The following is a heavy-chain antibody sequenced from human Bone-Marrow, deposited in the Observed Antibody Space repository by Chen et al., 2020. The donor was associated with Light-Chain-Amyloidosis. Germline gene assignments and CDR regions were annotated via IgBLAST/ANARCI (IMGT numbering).Heavy chain of an antibody. CDR2: IRGKTFGGTA. D-gene: IGHD5-12*01. J-gene: IGHJ4*02. V-gene: IGHV3-49*04. CDR3: SRAHNGYVGYSDY. Sequence: EVRLVESGGGLIQPGRSLRLSCTPFGFAFEDYAITWVRQAPGKGLEWVGFIRGKTFGGTAEYAASLRGRITSSRDESSSIVYLEMDSLKTEDTAMYFCSRAHNGYVGYSDYWGQGILVTVSS. CDR1: GFAFEDYA.